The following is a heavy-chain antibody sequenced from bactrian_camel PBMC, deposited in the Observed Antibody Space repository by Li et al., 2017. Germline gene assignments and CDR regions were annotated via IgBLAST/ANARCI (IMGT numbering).Heavy chain of an antibody. J-gene: IGHJ4*01. Sequence: VQLVESGGGLVQPGGSLRLSCAASGFTFSNYDMSWVRQAPGKGPEWVSFINSFGGTTLYADSVKGRATISRDNAKNTVYLQMNSLNIEDTALYYCAADLGWSTFNYWGQGTQVTVS. CDR2: INSFGGTT. V-gene: IGHV3S40*01. D-gene: IGHD5*01. CDR1: GFTFSNYD. CDR3: AADLGWSTFNY.